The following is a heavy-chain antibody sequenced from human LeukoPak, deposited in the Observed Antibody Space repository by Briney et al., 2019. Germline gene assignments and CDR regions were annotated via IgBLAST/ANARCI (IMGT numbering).Heavy chain of an antibody. CDR2: ISSSSSTI. J-gene: IGHJ5*02. V-gene: IGHV3-48*01. Sequence: GGSLRLPCAASGFTFSSYSMNWVRRAPGKGLEWVSYISSSSSTIYYADSVKGRFTISRDNAKNSLYLQMNSLRAEDTAVYYCARSPPAARVGFDPWGQGTLVTVSS. D-gene: IGHD2-2*01. CDR3: ARSPPAARVGFDP. CDR1: GFTFSSYS.